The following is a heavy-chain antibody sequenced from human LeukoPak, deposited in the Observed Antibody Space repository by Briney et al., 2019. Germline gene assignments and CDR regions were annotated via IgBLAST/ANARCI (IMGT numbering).Heavy chain of an antibody. J-gene: IGHJ6*04. CDR1: GFTFSSNS. CDR3: AKGVDV. Sequence: GGSLRLSCAASGFTFSSNSMNWVRQAPGKGLEWVANIKEDGSEKYYVDSVKGRFTISRDNARNSLFLQMNSLRAEDTAVYYCAKGVDVWGKGTTVTVSS. V-gene: IGHV3-7*01. CDR2: IKEDGSEK.